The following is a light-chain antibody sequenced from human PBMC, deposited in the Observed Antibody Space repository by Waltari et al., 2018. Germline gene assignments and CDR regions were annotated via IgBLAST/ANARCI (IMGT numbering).Light chain of an antibody. J-gene: IGLJ3*02. V-gene: IGLV2-11*01. Sequence: QSALTQPRSVSGSPGPSVTLPCTGTSSDVGGYLYVSWYQQHPGKAPKLMIYDVTQRPSGVPDRFSGSRSGNTASLTISGLQAEDEADYYCCSYGGSYTWVFGGGTKLTVL. CDR2: DVT. CDR1: SSDVGGYLY. CDR3: CSYGGSYTWV.